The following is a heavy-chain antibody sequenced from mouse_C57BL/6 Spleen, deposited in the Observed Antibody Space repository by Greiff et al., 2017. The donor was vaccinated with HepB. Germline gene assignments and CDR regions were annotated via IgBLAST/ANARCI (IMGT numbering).Heavy chain of an antibody. J-gene: IGHJ2*01. CDR1: GYTFTSYW. CDR3: ARWDSSGSVDY. Sequence: QVQLKQPGAELVMPGASVKLSCKASGYTFTSYWMHWVKQRPGQGLEWIGEIDPSDSYTNYNQKFKGKSTLTVDKSSSTAYMQLSSLTSEDSAVYYCARWDSSGSVDYWGQGTTLTVSS. CDR2: IDPSDSYT. V-gene: IGHV1-69*01. D-gene: IGHD3-2*02.